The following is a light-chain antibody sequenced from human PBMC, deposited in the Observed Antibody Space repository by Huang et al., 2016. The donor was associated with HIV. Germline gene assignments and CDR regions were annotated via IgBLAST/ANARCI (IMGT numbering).Light chain of an antibody. CDR2: AAS. V-gene: IGKV1-27*01. Sequence: DIQMTQSPSSLPTSVGDRVTITCRASQDIGNYLAWYQQKPGKVPKPLIYAASTLQSGVPSRCRGSGSGTDFTLTISSLQPEDVATYYCQKYNSAPYTFGQGTKLDI. CDR3: QKYNSAPYT. J-gene: IGKJ2*01. CDR1: QDIGNY.